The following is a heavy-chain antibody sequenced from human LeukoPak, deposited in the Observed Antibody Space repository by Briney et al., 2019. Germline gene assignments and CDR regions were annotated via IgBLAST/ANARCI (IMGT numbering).Heavy chain of an antibody. V-gene: IGHV3-49*04. CDR2: IRSKAYGGTT. CDR1: GFTFGDYA. J-gene: IGHJ4*02. D-gene: IGHD6-19*01. CDR3: TRDLRRGVTLDLDIAVASNDY. Sequence: GRSLRLSCTAPGFTFGDYAMSWVRQAPGKGLEWVGFIRSKAYGGTTEYAASVKGRFTISRDDSKSIAYLQMNSLKTEDTAVYYCTRDLRRGVTLDLDIAVASNDYWGQGTLVTVSS.